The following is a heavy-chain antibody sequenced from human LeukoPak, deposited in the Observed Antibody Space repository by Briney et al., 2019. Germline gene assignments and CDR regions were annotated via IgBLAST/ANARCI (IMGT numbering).Heavy chain of an antibody. CDR3: ARRYGDYGYYYGMDV. V-gene: IGHV3-73*01. Sequence: GGSLRLSCAASGFTFSGSPIHWVRQASGKGLEWVGRIRTKPNSYATAYAASVKGRFTVSRGDSKNMAYLQMDSLKTEDTAVYYCARRYGDYGYYYGMDVWGQGTTVTVSS. CDR1: GFTFSGSP. D-gene: IGHD4-17*01. J-gene: IGHJ6*02. CDR2: IRTKPNSYAT.